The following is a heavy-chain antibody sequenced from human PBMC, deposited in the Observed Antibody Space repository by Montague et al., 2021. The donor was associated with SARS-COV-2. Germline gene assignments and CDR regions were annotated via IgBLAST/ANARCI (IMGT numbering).Heavy chain of an antibody. CDR2: IFHSGTT. V-gene: IGHV4-39*01. J-gene: IGHJ4*02. Sequence: SETLSLTCTVSGASIISSGYYWGWVRQPPGRGPEWIGSIFHSGTTHHNPSLESRVTISADRSKNQFSLRLSSVTAADTAVYYCARHEKTLVTPDFDFWGQGTLVTVSS. D-gene: IGHD4-23*01. CDR3: ARHEKTLVTPDFDF. CDR1: GASIISSGYY.